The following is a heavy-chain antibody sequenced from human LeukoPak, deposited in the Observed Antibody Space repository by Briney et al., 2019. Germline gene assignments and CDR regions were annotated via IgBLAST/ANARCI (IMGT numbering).Heavy chain of an antibody. CDR2: IRYDGNNK. J-gene: IGHJ4*02. V-gene: IGHV3-30*02. D-gene: IGHD4/OR15-4a*01. Sequence: PGGSLRLSCAASEFTFSNYGMHWVRQAPGKRLEWMAFIRYDGNNKYYADSVKGRFTISRDNGKNSLDLQMNSLRADDTAVYYCARDTLGEGEDANYAVYYFDYWGQGTVVTVSS. CDR1: EFTFSNYG. CDR3: ARDTLGEGEDANYAVYYFDY.